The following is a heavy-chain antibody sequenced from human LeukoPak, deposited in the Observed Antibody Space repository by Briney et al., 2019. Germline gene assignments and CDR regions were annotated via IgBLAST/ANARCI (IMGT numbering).Heavy chain of an antibody. Sequence: GGSLRLSCEASGFTFSDYYMSWIRQAPGKGLEWVSSISSSSSYIYYADSVKGRFTISRDNAKNSLYLQMNSLRAEDTAVYYCANYYYGMDVWGQGTTVTVSS. CDR1: GFTFSDYY. V-gene: IGHV3-11*06. J-gene: IGHJ6*02. CDR2: ISSSSSYI. CDR3: ANYYYGMDV.